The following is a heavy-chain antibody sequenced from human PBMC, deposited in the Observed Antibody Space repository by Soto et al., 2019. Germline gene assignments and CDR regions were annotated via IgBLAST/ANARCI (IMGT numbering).Heavy chain of an antibody. CDR2: ISYDGSNK. V-gene: IGHV3-30-3*01. CDR1: GFAFNTYS. CDR3: AKVSPMGYFFDF. Sequence: SLRLSCAASGFAFNTYSMHWVRQAPGRGLEWVAVISYDGSNKFYAGSVKGRFTISRDNSKNTLYLEMNSLRGEDTAVYYCAKVSPMGYFFDFWGQGTLVTVSS. J-gene: IGHJ4*02.